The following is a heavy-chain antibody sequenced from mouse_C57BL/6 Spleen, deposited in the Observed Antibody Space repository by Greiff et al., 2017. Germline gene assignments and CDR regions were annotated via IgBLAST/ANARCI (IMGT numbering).Heavy chain of an antibody. CDR2: FYPGSGSI. J-gene: IGHJ1*03. Sequence: LVESGAELVKPGASVKLSCKASGYTFTEYTIHWVKQRSGQGLEWIGWFYPGSGSIKYNEKFKDKATLTADKSSSTVYMELSRLTSEDSAVYFCARHEAPLPGTWYFDVWGTGTTVTVSS. CDR3: ARHEAPLPGTWYFDV. CDR1: GYTFTEYT. D-gene: IGHD4-1*01. V-gene: IGHV1-62-2*01.